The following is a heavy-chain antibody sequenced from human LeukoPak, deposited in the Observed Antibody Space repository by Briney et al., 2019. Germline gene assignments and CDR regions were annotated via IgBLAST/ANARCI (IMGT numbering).Heavy chain of an antibody. J-gene: IGHJ4*02. CDR2: ISYDGSEK. D-gene: IGHD2-15*01. CDR3: AKDPTQYCSGGSCYLDY. Sequence: GGSLRLSCAVSGFTFSNYGMYWVRQAPGKGLEWVAVISYDGSEKYYADSVKGRFTISRDNSNNTLSVQMNSLRAEDTAVYYCAKDPTQYCSGGSCYLDYWGQGTLVTVSS. V-gene: IGHV3-30*18. CDR1: GFTFSNYG.